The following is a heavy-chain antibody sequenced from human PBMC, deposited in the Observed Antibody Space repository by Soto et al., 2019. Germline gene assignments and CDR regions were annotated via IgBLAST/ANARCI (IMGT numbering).Heavy chain of an antibody. Sequence: SVKVSCKASGGTFSSYAISWVRQAPGQGLEWMGGIIPIFGTANYAQKFQGRVTITADESTSTAYMELSSLRSEDTAVYYCARGGISEYCSSTSCYFGNRWGQGTLVTVSS. CDR2: IIPIFGTA. D-gene: IGHD2-2*01. J-gene: IGHJ4*02. CDR3: ARGGISEYCSSTSCYFGNR. CDR1: GGTFSSYA. V-gene: IGHV1-69*13.